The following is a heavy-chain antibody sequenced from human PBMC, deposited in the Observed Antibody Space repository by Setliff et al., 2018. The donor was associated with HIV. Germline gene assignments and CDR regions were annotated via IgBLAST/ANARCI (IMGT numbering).Heavy chain of an antibody. Sequence: GESLKISCKGSGYSFISYWIGWVRQMPGKGLEWMGIIYPGDSNTKYSPSFQGQVTLSVDKSLSTAYLQWSSLKASDTAMYYCATPISITSGSAFDYWGKGMLVTVSS. D-gene: IGHD2-2*01. CDR1: GYSFISYW. J-gene: IGHJ4*02. V-gene: IGHV5-51*01. CDR2: IYPGDSNT. CDR3: ATPISITSGSAFDY.